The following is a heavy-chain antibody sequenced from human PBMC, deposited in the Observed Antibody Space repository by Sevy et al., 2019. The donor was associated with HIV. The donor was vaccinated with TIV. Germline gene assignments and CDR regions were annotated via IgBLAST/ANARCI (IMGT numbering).Heavy chain of an antibody. D-gene: IGHD3-10*01. CDR1: GGSISSGTYY. J-gene: IGHJ4*02. CDR3: ARYYYGSGKYYFDY. CDR2: IYTSGIT. V-gene: IGHV4-61*02. Sequence: SETLSLTCTVSGGSISSGTYYWTWIRQHAGKGLEWIWRIYTSGITNYNPSLKSRVTISLDTSKNQFSLNLSSVTAADTAVYYCARYYYGSGKYYFDYWGQGTLVTVSS.